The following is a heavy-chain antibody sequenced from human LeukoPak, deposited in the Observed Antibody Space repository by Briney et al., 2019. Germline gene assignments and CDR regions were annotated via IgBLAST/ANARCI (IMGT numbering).Heavy chain of an antibody. CDR2: IYYTGTT. CDR3: ARVPYGSGSYGYYYYYMDV. V-gene: IGHV4-59*01. J-gene: IGHJ6*03. Sequence: PSETLSLTCTVSGGSISSYYWSWIRQPPGKGLEWVGYIYYTGTTNYNPSLKSRVTISLDTSKNQFSLKLSSVTAADTAVYYCARVPYGSGSYGYYYYYMDVWGKGTTVTISS. D-gene: IGHD3-10*01. CDR1: GGSISSYY.